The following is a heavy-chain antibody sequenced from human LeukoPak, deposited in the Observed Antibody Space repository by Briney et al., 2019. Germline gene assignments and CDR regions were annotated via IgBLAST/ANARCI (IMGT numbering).Heavy chain of an antibody. Sequence: SQTLSLTCTISGDSVSSNTASWHWIRQSPSGGLEWLGRTYYRSKWNNDYAESVKSRITINPDASKNQFSLQLNSVTPEDTAVYYCTREFDYWGQGTLVTVSS. CDR1: GDSVSSNTAS. CDR2: TYYRSKWNN. V-gene: IGHV6-1*01. J-gene: IGHJ4*02. CDR3: TREFDY.